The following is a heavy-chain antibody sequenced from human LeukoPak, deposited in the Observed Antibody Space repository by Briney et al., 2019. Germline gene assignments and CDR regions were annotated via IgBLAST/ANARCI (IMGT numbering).Heavy chain of an antibody. CDR1: GFAFSSYW. J-gene: IGHJ4*02. Sequence: GGSLRLSCAASGFAFSSYWMHWVRQVPGKGLVWVSCINSDGGGTTYADSVKGRFTISRDNAKNTLYLQINSLRAEDTAVYYCAKDGDGGSTSCYDYWGQGTLVTVSS. CDR2: INSDGGGT. V-gene: IGHV3-74*01. CDR3: AKDGDGGSTSCYDY. D-gene: IGHD2-2*01.